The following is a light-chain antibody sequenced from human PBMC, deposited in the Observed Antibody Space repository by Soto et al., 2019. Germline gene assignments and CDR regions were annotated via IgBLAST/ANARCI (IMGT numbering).Light chain of an antibody. CDR1: PSVSNN. V-gene: IGKV3-15*01. CDR2: GAY. CDR3: HEYNNLPLA. Sequence: IVMTQSPASLSVSPGVRATLSCRSSPSVSNNLAWFQHKPGQAPRLLMYGAYTRATDIPARVSGSGAGTEYTRTIRCLQAEDFAIPYCHEYNNLPLAFGGRTKVEIK. J-gene: IGKJ4*01.